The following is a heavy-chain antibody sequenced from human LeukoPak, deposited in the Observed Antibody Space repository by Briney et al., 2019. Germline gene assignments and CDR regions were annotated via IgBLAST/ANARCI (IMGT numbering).Heavy chain of an antibody. CDR1: GFTFSSYA. J-gene: IGHJ4*02. CDR3: ARDLAMGLEWEPPH. CDR2: ISYDGSNK. V-gene: IGHV3-30-3*01. Sequence: GGSLRLSCAASGFTFSSYAMHWVRQAPGKGLEWVAVISYDGSNKYYADSVKGRFTISRDNSKNTLYLQMNSLRAEDTAVYYCARDLAMGLEWEPPHWGQGTLVTVSS. D-gene: IGHD1-26*01.